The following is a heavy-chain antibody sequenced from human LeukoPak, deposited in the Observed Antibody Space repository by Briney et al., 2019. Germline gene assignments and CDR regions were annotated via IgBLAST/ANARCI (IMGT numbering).Heavy chain of an antibody. J-gene: IGHJ6*04. CDR2: ISSSGSTI. CDR1: GVTFSSYE. D-gene: IGHD3-10*02. V-gene: IGHV3-48*03. CDR3: AELGITMIGGV. Sequence: GSLRLSCAASGVTFSSYEMNWVRQAPGKGLEWVSYISSSGSTIYYADAVKGRFTISRDNAKHSLYLQMNSLRAEDTAVYYCAELGITMIGGVWGKGTTVTISS.